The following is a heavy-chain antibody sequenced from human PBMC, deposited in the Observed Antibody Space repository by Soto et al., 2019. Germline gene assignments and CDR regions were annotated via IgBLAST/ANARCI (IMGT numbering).Heavy chain of an antibody. D-gene: IGHD1-26*01. Sequence: QVQLQESGPGLVKPSETLSLTCTVSGGSISSYYWSWIRQPPGKGLEWIGYIYYSGSTNYNPSLKSRSTRSVDPSKNQFSLQLSSVTAADTAVYYCASRWGSAFDIWGPGTMVTVSS. V-gene: IGHV4-59*08. CDR2: IYYSGST. J-gene: IGHJ3*02. CDR3: ASRWGSAFDI. CDR1: GGSISSYY.